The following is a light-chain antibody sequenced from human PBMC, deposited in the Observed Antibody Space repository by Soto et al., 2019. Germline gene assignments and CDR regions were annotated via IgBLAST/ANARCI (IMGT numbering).Light chain of an antibody. CDR2: GAS. Sequence: EIVLTQSPGTLSLSPGERATLSCRASQSVSSNYLAWYQQKPGQAPRLLIYGASSRATGIPDRFSGSGSGTDFTLTISRLEPEDFVVYYCQQYGSSPPITFGQGTRLEMK. J-gene: IGKJ5*01. V-gene: IGKV3-20*01. CDR3: QQYGSSPPIT. CDR1: QSVSSNY.